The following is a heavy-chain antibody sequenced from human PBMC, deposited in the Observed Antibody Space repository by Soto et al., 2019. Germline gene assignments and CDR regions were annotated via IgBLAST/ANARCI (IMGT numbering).Heavy chain of an antibody. V-gene: IGHV3-23*01. J-gene: IGHJ5*02. Sequence: VQLQQWGAGLLKPSETLSLTCAVYGGSFSGYYWSWIRQPPGKGLEWVSAISGSGGSTYYADSVKGRFTISRDNSKNTLYLQMNSLRAEDTAVYYCAKDPRLVTIAAADNINWFDPWGQGTLVTVSS. D-gene: IGHD6-13*01. CDR1: GGSFSGYY. CDR3: AKDPRLVTIAAADNINWFDP. CDR2: ISGSGGST.